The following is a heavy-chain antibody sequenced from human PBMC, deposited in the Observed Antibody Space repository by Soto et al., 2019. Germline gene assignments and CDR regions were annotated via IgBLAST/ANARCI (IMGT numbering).Heavy chain of an antibody. CDR2: ISAYNGNT. CDR3: ARDGTXFGVVITDNYYYYGMDV. CDR1: GYTFTSCG. J-gene: IGHJ6*02. D-gene: IGHD3-3*01. Sequence: ASVKVSCKASGYTFTSCGISCVLQAPGQGLELMGWISAYNGNTDYAQKLQGRVTMTTDTSTSTAYMELRSLRSDDTAVYYCARDGTXFGVVITDNYYYYGMDVWGQGTTVTVSS. V-gene: IGHV1-18*01.